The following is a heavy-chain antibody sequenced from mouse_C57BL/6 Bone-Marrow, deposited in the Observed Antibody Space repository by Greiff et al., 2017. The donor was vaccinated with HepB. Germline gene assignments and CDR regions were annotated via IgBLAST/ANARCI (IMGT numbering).Heavy chain of an antibody. J-gene: IGHJ3*01. Sequence: EVKVVESGGGLVKPGGSLKLSCAASGFTFSSYAMSWVRQTPEKRLEWVATISDGGSYTYYPDNVKGRFTISRDNAKNNLYLQMSHLKSEDTAMYYCARDQAHYYGSSRFAYWGQGTLVTVSA. CDR2: ISDGGSYT. CDR3: ARDQAHYYGSSRFAY. D-gene: IGHD1-1*01. V-gene: IGHV5-4*01. CDR1: GFTFSSYA.